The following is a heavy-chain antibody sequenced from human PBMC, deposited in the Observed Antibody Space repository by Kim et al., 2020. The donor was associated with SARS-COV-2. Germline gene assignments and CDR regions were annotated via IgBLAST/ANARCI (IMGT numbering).Heavy chain of an antibody. D-gene: IGHD2-15*01. V-gene: IGHV1-24*01. Sequence: ASVKVSCKVSGYTLTELSMHWVRQAPGKGLEWMGGFDPEDGETIYAQKFQGRVTMTEDTSTDTAYMELSSLRSEDTAVYYCATVGYCSGGSCYPVISWFDPWGQGTLVTVSS. CDR1: GYTLTELS. CDR3: ATVGYCSGGSCYPVISWFDP. J-gene: IGHJ5*02. CDR2: FDPEDGET.